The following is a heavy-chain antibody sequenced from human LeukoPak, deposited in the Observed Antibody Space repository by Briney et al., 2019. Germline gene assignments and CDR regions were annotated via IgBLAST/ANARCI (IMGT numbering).Heavy chain of an antibody. V-gene: IGHV1-2*02. D-gene: IGHD3-3*01. J-gene: IGHJ4*02. CDR2: INPNSGGT. CDR3: ARSMVTIFGVVLGAYYFDY. CDR1: GYTFTGYY. Sequence: ASVKVSCKASGYTFTGYYMHWVRQAPGRGLEWMGWINPNSGGTNYAQKFQGRVTMTRDTSISTAYMELSRLRSDDTAVYYCARSMVTIFGVVLGAYYFDYWGQGTLVTVSS.